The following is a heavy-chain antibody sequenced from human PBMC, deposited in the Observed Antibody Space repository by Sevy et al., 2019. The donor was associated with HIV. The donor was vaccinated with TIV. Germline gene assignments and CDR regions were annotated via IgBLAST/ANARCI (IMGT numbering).Heavy chain of an antibody. CDR2: IIPIFGTA. V-gene: IGHV1-69*13. D-gene: IGHD4-17*01. J-gene: IGHJ4*02. CDR3: AGVDYGDYVTHGWYYFDY. Sequence: ASVKVSCKDSGGTFSSYAISWVRQAPGQGLEWMGGIIPIFGTANYAQRFQGRVTITADESTSTAYMELSSLRSEDTAVYYCAGVDYGDYVTHGWYYFDYWGQGTLVTVSS. CDR1: GGTFSSYA.